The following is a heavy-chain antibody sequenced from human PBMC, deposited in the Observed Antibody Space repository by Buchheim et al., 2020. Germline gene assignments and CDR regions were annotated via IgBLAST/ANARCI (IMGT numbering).Heavy chain of an antibody. Sequence: VQLQESGPGLVKPSETLSLTCTVSGASVSSDTYYWTWIRQPPGKGLEWIGYIYFIGNTNYNPSLKSRVTISADTSRNQFSLRLSSMTAADTAVYYCARVHWDYAGLDYWGRGTL. J-gene: IGHJ4*02. V-gene: IGHV4-61*01. D-gene: IGHD1-7*01. CDR2: IYFIGNT. CDR1: GASVSSDTYY. CDR3: ARVHWDYAGLDY.